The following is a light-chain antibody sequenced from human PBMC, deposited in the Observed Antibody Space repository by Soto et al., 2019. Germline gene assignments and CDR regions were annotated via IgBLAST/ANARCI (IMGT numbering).Light chain of an antibody. Sequence: EIVMTQSPATLSVSPGERATLSCRASQSVNNNLAWYQQKPGQAPRLLIYGASTRATGIPVRFSGSGSGTEFTLTITSLQSEDFAVYFCQQYHNWPPCTFGQGTKLDIK. CDR1: QSVNNN. V-gene: IGKV3-15*01. J-gene: IGKJ2*02. CDR2: GAS. CDR3: QQYHNWPPCT.